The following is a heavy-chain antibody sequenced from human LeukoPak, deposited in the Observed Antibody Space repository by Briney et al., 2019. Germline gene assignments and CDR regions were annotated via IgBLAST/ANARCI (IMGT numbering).Heavy chain of an antibody. Sequence: PGGSLRLSCAASGFTFSSYGMHWVRQAPGKGLEWVAVISYDGSNKYYADSVKGRFTISRDNSKNTLYLQMNSLRAEDTAVYYCARGWFGELLVDVWGQGTTVTVSS. CDR1: GFTFSSYG. CDR2: ISYDGSNK. D-gene: IGHD3-10*01. CDR3: ARGWFGELLVDV. J-gene: IGHJ6*02. V-gene: IGHV3-30*19.